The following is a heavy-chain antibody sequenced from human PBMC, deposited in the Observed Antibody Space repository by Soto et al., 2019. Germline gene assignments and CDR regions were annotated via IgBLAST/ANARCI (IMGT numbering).Heavy chain of an antibody. CDR2: ISYDGSNK. J-gene: IGHJ4*02. CDR1: GFTFSSYA. CDR3: ARDEYDSSGYFDY. V-gene: IGHV3-30-3*01. D-gene: IGHD3-22*01. Sequence: GGSLRLSCAASGFTFSSYAMHWVRQAPGKGLEWVAVISYDGSNKYYADSVKGRFTISRDNSKNTLYLQMNSLRAEDTAVYYCARDEYDSSGYFDYWGQGTLVTVSS.